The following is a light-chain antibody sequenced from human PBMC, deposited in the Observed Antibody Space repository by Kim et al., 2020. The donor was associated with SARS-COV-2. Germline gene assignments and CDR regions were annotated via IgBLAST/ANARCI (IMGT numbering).Light chain of an antibody. V-gene: IGKV4-1*01. CDR2: WAS. CDR3: QHYYSTPYT. Sequence: DIVMTQSPDSLAVSLGERATINCKSSQSVLYSSNNKNYLAWYQQKPGQPPKLLIYWASTRESGVPDRFSGSGSGTDFTLTISSLQAEDVAVYDCQHYYSTPYTFGQGTKLEI. CDR1: QSVLYSSNNKNY. J-gene: IGKJ2*01.